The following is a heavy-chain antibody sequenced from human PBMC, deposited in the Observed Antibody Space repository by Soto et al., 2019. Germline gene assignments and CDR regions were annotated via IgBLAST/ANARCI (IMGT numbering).Heavy chain of an antibody. CDR3: ARLYCISTSCYLGMDV. CDR1: GYPFTSFG. Sequence: ASVKVSCKTSGYPFTSFGVAWVRQAPGQGLEWMGWISAYNGNTNYAQKLQGRVTMTTDTSTSTAYMEPRSLRSDDTAVYYCARLYCISTSCYLGMDVWGQGTTVTVSS. V-gene: IGHV1-18*01. CDR2: ISAYNGNT. D-gene: IGHD2-2*01. J-gene: IGHJ6*02.